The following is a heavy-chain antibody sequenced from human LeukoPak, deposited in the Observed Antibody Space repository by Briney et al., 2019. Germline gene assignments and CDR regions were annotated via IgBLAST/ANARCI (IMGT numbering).Heavy chain of an antibody. J-gene: IGHJ4*02. CDR2: MSGSGGST. CDR3: AKRWESNDY. CDR1: GFTLSSYA. V-gene: IGHV3-23*01. Sequence: PGGSLRLSCAASGFTLSSYAMSRVRQAPGKGLEWVSAMSGSGGSTYYADSVKGRFTISRDNSKNTLYLQMNSLRAEYTAVYYCAKRWESNDYWGQGTLVTVSS. D-gene: IGHD1-26*01.